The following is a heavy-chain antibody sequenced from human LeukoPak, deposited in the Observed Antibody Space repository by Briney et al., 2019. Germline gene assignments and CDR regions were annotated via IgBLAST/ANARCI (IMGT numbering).Heavy chain of an antibody. Sequence: GGSLRLSCATSGFSFSSYAMSWVRQAPGKGLEWVSVIYGGGSTFYADSVKGRFTISRDNSKNTLYLQMNSLRAEDTAVYYCARAYCSSTSCYYAFDIWGQGTMVTVSS. CDR2: IYGGGST. CDR1: GFSFSSYA. CDR3: ARAYCSSTSCYYAFDI. V-gene: IGHV3-66*02. D-gene: IGHD2-2*01. J-gene: IGHJ3*02.